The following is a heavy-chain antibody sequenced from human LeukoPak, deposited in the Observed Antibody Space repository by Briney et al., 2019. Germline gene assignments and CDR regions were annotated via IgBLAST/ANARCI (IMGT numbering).Heavy chain of an antibody. Sequence: ASVKVSCKVSGYTLTELSMHWVRQAPGKGLEWMGGFDPEDGETIYAQKFQGRVTMTEDTSTDTAYMELSSLRSEDTAVYYCATGALWCGYYTGSPSYNWFDPWGQGTLVTVSS. D-gene: IGHD3-3*01. CDR1: GYTLTELS. CDR3: ATGALWCGYYTGSPSYNWFDP. CDR2: FDPEDGET. J-gene: IGHJ5*02. V-gene: IGHV1-24*01.